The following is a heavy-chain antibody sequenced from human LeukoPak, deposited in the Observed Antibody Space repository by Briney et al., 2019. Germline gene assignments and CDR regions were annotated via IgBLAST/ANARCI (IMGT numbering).Heavy chain of an antibody. V-gene: IGHV1-18*01. D-gene: IGHD3-3*01. CDR3: ARTTMVFGVDVEQNWFDV. Sequence: GASVKVSCKASDYTFSSHGISWVRQAAGHGPEWMGWISGYNDARKYAEKFQGRVTLTKDMTTKTVYMELRSLRLDDTAVYYCARTTMVFGVDVEQNWFDVWGQGTLVIVSS. CDR1: DYTFSSHG. CDR2: ISGYNDAR. J-gene: IGHJ5*02.